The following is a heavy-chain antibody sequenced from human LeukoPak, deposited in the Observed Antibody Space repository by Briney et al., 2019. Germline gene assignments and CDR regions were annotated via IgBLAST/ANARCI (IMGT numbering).Heavy chain of an antibody. J-gene: IGHJ4*02. V-gene: IGHV3-23*01. Sequence: GGSLRLSCAASGFTFSSYAMSWVRQAPGKGLEWVSAISGSGGSTYYADSAKGRFTISRDNSKNTLYLQMNSLRAEDTAVYYCAKEVRPLSGSYLGAPNFDYWGQGTLVTASS. CDR3: AKEVRPLSGSYLGAPNFDY. CDR2: ISGSGGST. CDR1: GFTFSSYA. D-gene: IGHD1-26*01.